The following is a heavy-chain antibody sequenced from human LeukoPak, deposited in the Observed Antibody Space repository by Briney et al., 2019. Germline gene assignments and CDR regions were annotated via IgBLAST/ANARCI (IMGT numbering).Heavy chain of an antibody. J-gene: IGHJ4*02. CDR2: ISWNSGSI. CDR1: GFIFNNYA. D-gene: IGHD6-19*01. Sequence: GGSLRLSCAGSGFIFNNYAMHWVRQPPGKGLEWVSGISWNSGSIDYADSAKGRFTISRDNAKNSLYLQMNSLRVEDTAFYYCAKDNRRHYTSGPNPDSLHWGQGALVTVSS. CDR3: AKDNRRHYTSGPNPDSLH. V-gene: IGHV3-9*01.